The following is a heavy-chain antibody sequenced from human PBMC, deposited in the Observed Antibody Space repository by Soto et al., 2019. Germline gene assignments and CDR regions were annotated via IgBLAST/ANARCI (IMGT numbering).Heavy chain of an antibody. V-gene: IGHV1-69*12. D-gene: IGHD5-18*01. CDR3: ASVDTAISYYYYGMDV. CDR1: GGTFSSYA. CDR2: IIPIFGTA. Sequence: QVQLVQSGAEVKKPGSSVKVSCKASGGTFSSYAISWVRQAPGQGLERMGGIIPIFGTANYAQKFQGRVTITADESTSTAYMELSSLRSEDTAVYYCASVDTAISYYYYGMDVWGQGTTVTVSS. J-gene: IGHJ6*02.